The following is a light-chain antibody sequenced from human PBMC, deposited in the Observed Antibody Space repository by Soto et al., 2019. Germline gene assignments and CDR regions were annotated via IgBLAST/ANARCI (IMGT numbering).Light chain of an antibody. CDR1: QSVNTY. CDR2: DAS. V-gene: IGKV3-11*01. CDR3: QQCNNWPLT. Sequence: EIVLTQSPATLSLSPGERATLSCRASQSVNTYLAWYQHKPGQAPRLLIYDASNRATGIPARFSGSGSGTDFTLTISSLEPEDCAVYYCQQCNNWPLTFGGGTKVEIK. J-gene: IGKJ4*01.